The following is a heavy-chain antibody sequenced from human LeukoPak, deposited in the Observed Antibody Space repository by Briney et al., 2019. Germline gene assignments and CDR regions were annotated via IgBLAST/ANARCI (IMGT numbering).Heavy chain of an antibody. CDR1: GFTFDDYA. D-gene: IGHD3-22*01. Sequence: GGSLRLSCAASGFTFDDYAMHWVRQAPGKGLEWVSGISWNSGSIGYADSVKGRFTISRDNAKNSLYLQMNSLRAEDTAVYYCAREGIFDYYDDYWGQGTLVTVSS. CDR3: AREGIFDYYDDY. J-gene: IGHJ4*02. CDR2: ISWNSGSI. V-gene: IGHV3-9*01.